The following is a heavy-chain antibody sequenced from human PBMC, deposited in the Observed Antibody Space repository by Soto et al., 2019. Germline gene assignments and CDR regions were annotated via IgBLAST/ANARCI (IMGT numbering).Heavy chain of an antibody. CDR1: GYTFTSYY. CDR3: ARDALYCSGGSCYPKY. Sequence: ASVKVSCKASGYTFTSYYMHWVRQAPGQGLEWMGIINPSGGSTSYAQKFQGRVTMTRDTSTSTVYMELSSLRSEDTAVYYCARDALYCSGGSCYPKYWGQGPLVTVSS. D-gene: IGHD2-15*01. V-gene: IGHV1-46*01. J-gene: IGHJ4*02. CDR2: INPSGGST.